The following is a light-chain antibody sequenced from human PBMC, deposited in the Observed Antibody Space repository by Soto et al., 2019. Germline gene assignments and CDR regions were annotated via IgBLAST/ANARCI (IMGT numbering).Light chain of an antibody. Sequence: QSALTQPPSVSWAPGQRVTISCTGSSSNIGAGYDVHWYQQLPGTAPKLLIYGNSNRPSGVPDRFSGSKSGTSASLAITGLQAEDEADYYCQSYDSSLSGYIFGTGTKVPVL. V-gene: IGLV1-40*01. CDR1: SSNIGAGYD. J-gene: IGLJ1*01. CDR2: GNS. CDR3: QSYDSSLSGYI.